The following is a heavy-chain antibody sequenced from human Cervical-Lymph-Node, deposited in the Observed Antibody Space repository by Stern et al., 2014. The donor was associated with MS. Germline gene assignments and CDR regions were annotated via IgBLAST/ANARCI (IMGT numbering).Heavy chain of an antibody. CDR1: GDTFSSYA. CDR2: LIPFFGAI. V-gene: IGHV1-69*01. J-gene: IGHJ4*02. CDR3: ALRRSYYVY. Sequence: VQLVESGSEVKKPGSSVKVSCKPSGDTFSSYALSWVRQAPGQGLEWVGGLIPFFGAIRYGQKFQGRVTITPEESTGTAFMELTNLTSDDTAVYYCALRRSYYVYWGQGTLITVSS. D-gene: IGHD4-11*01.